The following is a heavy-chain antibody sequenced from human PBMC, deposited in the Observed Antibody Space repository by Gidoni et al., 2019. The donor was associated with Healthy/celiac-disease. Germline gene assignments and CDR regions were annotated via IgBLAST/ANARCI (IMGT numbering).Heavy chain of an antibody. V-gene: IGHV3-21*01. D-gene: IGHD6-19*01. CDR2: ISSSSSYI. CDR1: GSTFSSYS. CDR3: ARSPTIIAVAGTCDY. J-gene: IGHJ4*02. Sequence: EVQLVESGGGLVKPGGSLRLSCAASGSTFSSYSMNWVRQAPGKGLEWVSSISSSSSYIYYADSVKGRFTISRDNAKNSLYLQMNSLRAEDTAVYYCARSPTIIAVAGTCDYWGQGTLVTVSS.